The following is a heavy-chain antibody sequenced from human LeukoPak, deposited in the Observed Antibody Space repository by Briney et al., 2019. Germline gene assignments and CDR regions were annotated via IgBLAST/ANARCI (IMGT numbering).Heavy chain of an antibody. CDR3: ASDYDFWSGYYGYFQH. D-gene: IGHD3-3*01. CDR2: IYHSGST. Sequence: PSETLSLTCAVYGGSFSGYYWSWIRQPPGKGLEWIGSIYHSGSTYYNPSLKSRVTISVDTSKNQFSLKLSSVTAADTAVYYCASDYDFWSGYYGYFQHWGQGTLVTVSS. V-gene: IGHV4-34*01. CDR1: GGSFSGYY. J-gene: IGHJ1*01.